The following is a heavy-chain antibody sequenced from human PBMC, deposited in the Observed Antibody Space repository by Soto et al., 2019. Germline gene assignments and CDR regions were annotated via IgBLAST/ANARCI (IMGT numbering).Heavy chain of an antibody. CDR3: ARGGCSSTSCYVDYDAFDI. D-gene: IGHD2-2*01. J-gene: IGHJ3*02. CDR1: GYTFTSYY. V-gene: IGHV1-46*01. CDR2: INPSGGST. Sequence: QVQLVQSGAEVKKPGASVKVSCKASGYTFTSYYMHWVRQAPGQGLEWMGIINPSGGSTSYAQKFQGRDTMTRDTSTSTVYMELSSLRSEDTAVYYCARGGCSSTSCYVDYDAFDIWGQGTMVTVSS.